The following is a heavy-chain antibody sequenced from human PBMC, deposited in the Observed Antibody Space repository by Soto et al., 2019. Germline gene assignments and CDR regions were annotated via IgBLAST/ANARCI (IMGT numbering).Heavy chain of an antibody. J-gene: IGHJ6*02. D-gene: IGHD2-15*01. CDR2: ISYDGSNK. V-gene: IGHV3-30*18. CDR1: GFTFSSYG. CDR3: AKDLGGYCSGGSCYSYYYYGMDV. Sequence: QVQLVESGGGVVQPGRSLRLSCAASGFTFSSYGMHWVRQAPGKGLEWVAVISYDGSNKYYADSVKGRFIISRDNSKNTLYLQMNSLRAEDTAVYYCAKDLGGYCSGGSCYSYYYYGMDVWGQGTTVTVSS.